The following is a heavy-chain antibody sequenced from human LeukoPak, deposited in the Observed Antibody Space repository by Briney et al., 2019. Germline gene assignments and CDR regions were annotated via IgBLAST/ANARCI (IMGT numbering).Heavy chain of an antibody. D-gene: IGHD3-16*02. CDR3: AKEYDYVWGSYRSPHYFDY. V-gene: IGHV3-30*02. J-gene: IGHJ4*02. Sequence: GGSLRLSCAASGFTFSSYGMHWVRQAPGKGLEWVAFIRYDGSNKYYADSVKGRFTISRDNSKNTLYLQMNSLRAEDTAVYYCAKEYDYVWGSYRSPHYFDYWGQGTLVTVSS. CDR1: GFTFSSYG. CDR2: IRYDGSNK.